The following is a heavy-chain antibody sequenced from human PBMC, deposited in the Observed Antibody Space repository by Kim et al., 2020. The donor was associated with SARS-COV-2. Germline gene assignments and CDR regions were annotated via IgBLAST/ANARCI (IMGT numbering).Heavy chain of an antibody. Sequence: LGTANYAQKFQVRVTITADESTSTAYMERSSLRSEDTAVYYCARGAAFDIWGQGTMVTVSS. CDR2: LGTA. CDR3: ARGAAFDI. J-gene: IGHJ3*02. V-gene: IGHV1-69*01.